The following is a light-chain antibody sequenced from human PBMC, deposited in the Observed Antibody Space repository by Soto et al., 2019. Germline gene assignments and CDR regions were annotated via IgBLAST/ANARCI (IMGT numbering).Light chain of an antibody. V-gene: IGKV3-15*01. J-gene: IGKJ2*01. CDR2: AVS. CDR3: QQYETWPRT. CDR1: QNVHIN. Sequence: ETVMTQSPATLSVSPGDTATLSCRSSQNVHINLAWYQQKPGQAPTLLISAVSARAPDVPARFSGAGSGTEFTLHIRSLQAADFAVYYCQQYETWPRTFGQGTKVAIQ.